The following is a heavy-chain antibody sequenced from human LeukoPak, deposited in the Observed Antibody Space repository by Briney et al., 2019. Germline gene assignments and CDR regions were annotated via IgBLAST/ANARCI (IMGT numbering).Heavy chain of an antibody. CDR2: IDYSGST. J-gene: IGHJ6*03. Sequence: PSETLSLTCTVSGGSISSSSYYWSWIRQPPGKGLEWIGYIDYSGSTNYNPSLKSRVTISVDTSKNQFSLKLSSVTAADTAVYYCARAPDQLHYYYYMDVWGKGTTVTVSS. CDR1: GGSISSSSYY. CDR3: ARAPDQLHYYYYMDV. V-gene: IGHV4-61*01. D-gene: IGHD2-2*01.